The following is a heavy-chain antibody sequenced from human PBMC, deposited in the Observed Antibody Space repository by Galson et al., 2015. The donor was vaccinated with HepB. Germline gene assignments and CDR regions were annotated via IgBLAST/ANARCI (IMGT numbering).Heavy chain of an antibody. CDR2: IIPIFGTA. D-gene: IGHD5-18*01. V-gene: IGHV1-69*13. Sequence: QSGAEVKEPGASVKVSCRASGGPFSSYAISWVRQAPGQGLEWMGGIIPIFGTANYAQKFQGRVTITADESTSTAYMELSSLRSEDTAVYYCARDEVYSRTPPYYYYYMDVWGKGTTVTVSS. J-gene: IGHJ6*03. CDR3: ARDEVYSRTPPYYYYYMDV. CDR1: GGPFSSYA.